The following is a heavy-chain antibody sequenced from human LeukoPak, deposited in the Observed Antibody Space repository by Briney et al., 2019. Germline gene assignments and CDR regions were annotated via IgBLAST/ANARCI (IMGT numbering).Heavy chain of an antibody. D-gene: IGHD5-18*01. V-gene: IGHV3-15*01. J-gene: IGHJ3*02. Sequence: GGSLRLSCAASGFTFSNAWMSWVRQAPGKGLEWVGRITSKTEGGTTDYAAPVKGRFTISRDDSKNTLYLQMNNLKTEETAVYYCTTSGYYDAFDIWGQGTMVTVSS. CDR1: GFTFSNAW. CDR3: TTSGYYDAFDI. CDR2: ITSKTEGGTT.